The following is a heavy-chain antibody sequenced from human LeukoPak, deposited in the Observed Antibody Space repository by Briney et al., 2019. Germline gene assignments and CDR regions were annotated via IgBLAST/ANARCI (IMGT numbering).Heavy chain of an antibody. CDR1: GYTFTGCY. Sequence: ASVTVSCKASGYTFTGCYMHWVRQAPGQGLEWMGWINPNSGGTNYAQKFQGRVTMTRDTSISTAYMELSRLRSDDTAVYYCARGTVPYYYDSSGYYAFWFDPWGQGTLVTVSS. CDR3: ARGTVPYYYDSSGYYAFWFDP. J-gene: IGHJ5*02. D-gene: IGHD3-22*01. V-gene: IGHV1-2*02. CDR2: INPNSGGT.